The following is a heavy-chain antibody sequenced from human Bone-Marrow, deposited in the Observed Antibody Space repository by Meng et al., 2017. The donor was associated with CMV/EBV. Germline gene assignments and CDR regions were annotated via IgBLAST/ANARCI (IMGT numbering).Heavy chain of an antibody. CDR3: ARAWVAAAVLFSFAY. CDR2: IYYSGST. CDR1: GGSISSYY. V-gene: IGHV4-59*01. Sequence: SETLSLTCTVSGGSISSYYWSWIRQPPGKGLEWIGYIYYSGSTNYNPSLKSRVTISVDTSKNQFSLKLSSVTAADTAVYYCARAWVAAAVLFSFAYFGQGTLVTVSS. D-gene: IGHD6-13*01. J-gene: IGHJ4*02.